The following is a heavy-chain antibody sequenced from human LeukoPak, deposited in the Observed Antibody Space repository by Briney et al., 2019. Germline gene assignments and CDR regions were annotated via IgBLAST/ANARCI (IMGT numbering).Heavy chain of an antibody. CDR2: ISGSGGST. CDR3: AKDNYYDSSGYLDY. J-gene: IGHJ4*02. CDR1: GFTFSSYA. Sequence: GGSLRLSCAASGFTFSSYAMSWVRQAPGRGLEWVSAISGSGGSTYYADSVKGRFTISRDNSKNTLYLQMNSLRAEDTAVYYCAKDNYYDSSGYLDYWGQGTLVTVSS. D-gene: IGHD3-22*01. V-gene: IGHV3-23*01.